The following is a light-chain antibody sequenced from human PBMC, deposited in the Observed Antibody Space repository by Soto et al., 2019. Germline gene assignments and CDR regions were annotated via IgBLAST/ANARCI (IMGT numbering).Light chain of an antibody. CDR3: SSYTSSSTLGV. CDR2: DVS. J-gene: IGLJ2*01. V-gene: IGLV2-14*01. CDR1: SSDVGGYNY. Sequence: QSALTQPASVSGSPGQSITISCTGTSSDVGGYNYVSWYQQHPGKAPKLMIYDVSNRPSGVSNRFSGSKSGNTASLTISGLQDEHEADYYCSSYTSSSTLGVFGGGTKLTVL.